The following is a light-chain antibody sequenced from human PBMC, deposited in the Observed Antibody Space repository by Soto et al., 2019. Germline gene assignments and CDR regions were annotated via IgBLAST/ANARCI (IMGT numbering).Light chain of an antibody. Sequence: ELVLPQSPGTLSLSPGASATLSCRARQSVSSSYLAWYQQKPGQAPRPLIYGASSRATGIPDRFSGSGSGTDFTLTISRLEPEDFAVYYCQQHGSSPPITFGRGTKVDIK. CDR3: QQHGSSPPIT. V-gene: IGKV3-20*01. J-gene: IGKJ4*01. CDR1: QSVSSSY. CDR2: GAS.